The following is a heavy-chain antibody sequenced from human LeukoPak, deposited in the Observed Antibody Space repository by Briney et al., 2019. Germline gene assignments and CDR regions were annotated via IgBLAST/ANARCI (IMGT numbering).Heavy chain of an antibody. CDR1: GFTFSSYG. CDR3: AKEVVYSSIKYYFDY. Sequence: PGGSLRLSCAASGFTFSSYGMHWVRQAPGKGLEWVAFIRYDGSNKYYADSVKGRFTISRDNSKNTLYLQMNSLRAEDTAVYYCAKEVVYSSIKYYFDYWGQGTLVTVSS. J-gene: IGHJ4*02. CDR2: IRYDGSNK. D-gene: IGHD6-13*01. V-gene: IGHV3-30*02.